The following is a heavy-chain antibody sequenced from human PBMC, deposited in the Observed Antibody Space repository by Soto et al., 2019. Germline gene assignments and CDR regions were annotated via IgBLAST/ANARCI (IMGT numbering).Heavy chain of an antibody. CDR3: ARAEGRYCSGGSCFDAFDI. CDR1: GGSISSEYFH. J-gene: IGHJ3*02. CDR2: IHYTGSI. D-gene: IGHD2-15*01. V-gene: IGHV4-30-4*08. Sequence: LSLTCAVSGGSISSEYFHWTWIRQSPGKGLEWIGYIHYTGSIMYNPSFKSRLTMAVDTTKNQFSLQLTSVTAADTAVYYCARAEGRYCSGGSCFDAFDIWGQGTMVTVSS.